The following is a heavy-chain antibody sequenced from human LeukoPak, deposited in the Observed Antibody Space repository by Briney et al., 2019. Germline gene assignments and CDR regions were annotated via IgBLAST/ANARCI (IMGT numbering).Heavy chain of an antibody. CDR1: GGSFSGYY. CDR2: INHSGST. V-gene: IGHV4-34*01. J-gene: IGHJ4*02. CDR3: ARGGLLAIFGVVIRGGDFDY. D-gene: IGHD3-3*01. Sequence: SETLSLTCAVYGGSFSGYYWSWIRQPPGKGLEWIGEINHSGSTNYNPSLKSRVTISVDTSKNQFPLKLSSVTAADTAVYYCARGGLLAIFGVVIRGGDFDYWGQGTLVTVSS.